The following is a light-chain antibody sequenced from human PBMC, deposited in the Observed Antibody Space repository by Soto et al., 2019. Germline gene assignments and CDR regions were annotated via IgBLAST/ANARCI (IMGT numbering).Light chain of an antibody. CDR1: QSFTNNY. V-gene: IGKV3-20*01. CDR3: QQHAGVPRT. J-gene: IGKJ1*01. Sequence: EIVMTQSPATLSVSPGERATLSCRASQSFTNNYLAWYQQKPGQAPRLLIYGASSRATGIPDRFSGSGSGTDFTLTISRLEPEDFAVYYCQQHAGVPRTFGQGTKVDIK. CDR2: GAS.